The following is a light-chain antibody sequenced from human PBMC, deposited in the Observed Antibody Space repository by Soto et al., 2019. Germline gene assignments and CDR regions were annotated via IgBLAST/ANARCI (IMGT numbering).Light chain of an antibody. V-gene: IGKV3-20*01. J-gene: IGKJ5*01. CDR1: QSVSNTY. Sequence: IVLTQSPGTLSLSPGERATLSCRTSQSVSNTYVAWYQQKPGQAPRLLIYDTSSRVTGIPDRFSGSGSGTDFTLTISRLEPEDFAVFYCQKYGTSEIIFGQGTRLE. CDR2: DTS. CDR3: QKYGTSEII.